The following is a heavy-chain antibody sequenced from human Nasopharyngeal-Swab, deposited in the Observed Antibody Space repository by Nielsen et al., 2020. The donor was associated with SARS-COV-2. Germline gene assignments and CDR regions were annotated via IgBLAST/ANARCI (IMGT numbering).Heavy chain of an antibody. Sequence: GESLKISCAASGFTFSDYYMSWIRQAPGKGLEWVSYISSSGSTIYYADSVKGRFTISRDNAKNSLYLQMNSLRAEDTALYYCVKDKGRGSTSWNAFDIWGQGTMVTVSS. CDR1: GFTFSDYY. CDR3: VKDKGRGSTSWNAFDI. J-gene: IGHJ3*02. D-gene: IGHD2-2*01. CDR2: ISSSGSTI. V-gene: IGHV3-11*01.